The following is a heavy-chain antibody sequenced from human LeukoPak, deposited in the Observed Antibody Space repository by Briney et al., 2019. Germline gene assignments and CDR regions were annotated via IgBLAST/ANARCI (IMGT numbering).Heavy chain of an antibody. CDR2: INWNGVST. V-gene: IGHV3-20*01. CDR3: ARDVEYSNIYYYYMDV. Sequence: SGGSLRLSCAASGFTFDDYDMSWARQAPGKGLEWVSGINWNGVSTGYADSVKGRFTISRDNAKNSLYLQMNSLRAEDTALYHCARDVEYSNIYYYYMDVWGKGTTVTVSS. D-gene: IGHD6-6*01. CDR1: GFTFDDYD. J-gene: IGHJ6*03.